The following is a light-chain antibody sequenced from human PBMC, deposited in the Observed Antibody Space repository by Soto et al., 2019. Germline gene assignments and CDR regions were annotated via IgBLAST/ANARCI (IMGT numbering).Light chain of an antibody. V-gene: IGKV1-33*01. CDR2: DAS. Sequence: DIQMTQSPSSLSASVGDRVTITCQASQDISNYLNWYQQKPGKAPKLLIYDASNLETGVPSRFSGSGSGTDFTFTISXLQPXXXXXXXXXXXDNLPLTFGGGTRVEIK. J-gene: IGKJ4*01. CDR3: XXXDNLPLT. CDR1: QDISNY.